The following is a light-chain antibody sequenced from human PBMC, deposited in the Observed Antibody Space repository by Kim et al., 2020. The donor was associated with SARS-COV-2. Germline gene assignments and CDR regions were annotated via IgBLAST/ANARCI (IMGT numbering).Light chain of an antibody. CDR1: QSVSSY. V-gene: IGKV3-11*01. Sequence: EIVLTQSPATLSLSPGERATLSCRASQSVSSYLAWYQQKPGQAPRLLIYDASNRATGIPARCSGSGSGTDFTLTISSLEPDDFAVYYCQQRSNWPPYTFGQGTKLEI. CDR3: QQRSNWPPYT. J-gene: IGKJ2*01. CDR2: DAS.